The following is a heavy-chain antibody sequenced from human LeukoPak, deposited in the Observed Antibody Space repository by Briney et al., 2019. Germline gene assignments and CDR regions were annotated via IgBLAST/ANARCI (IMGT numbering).Heavy chain of an antibody. J-gene: IGHJ4*02. CDR2: ISSSGSTK. CDR3: ARPMTTVVTPFDY. D-gene: IGHD4-23*01. CDR1: GITFSSYS. Sequence: GGSLRLSCGASGITFSSYSMNWVRQAPGKGLEWVSYISSSGSTKYYADSVKGRFTISRDNARNSLYLQMNSLRAEDTAVYYCARPMTTVVTPFDYWGQGTLVTVSS. V-gene: IGHV3-48*01.